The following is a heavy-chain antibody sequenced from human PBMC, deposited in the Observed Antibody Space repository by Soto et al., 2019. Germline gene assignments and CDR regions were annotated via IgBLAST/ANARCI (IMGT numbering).Heavy chain of an antibody. J-gene: IGHJ5*02. CDR1: GYTFTSYG. CDR3: ARGRPITIFGVGRWFDP. CDR2: ISAYNGNT. V-gene: IGHV1-18*01. Sequence: GASVKVSCKDSGYTFTSYGISWVRQAPGQGLEWMGWISAYNGNTNYAQKLQGRVTMTTDTSTSTAYMELRSLRSDDTAVYYCARGRPITIFGVGRWFDPWGQETLVTVS. D-gene: IGHD3-3*01.